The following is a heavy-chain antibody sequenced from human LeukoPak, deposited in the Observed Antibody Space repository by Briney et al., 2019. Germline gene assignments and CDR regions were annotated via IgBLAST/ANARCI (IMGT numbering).Heavy chain of an antibody. CDR2: INPNSGGT. V-gene: IGHV1-2*02. J-gene: IGHJ3*02. Sequence: ASVKPSSKASGYTFTGYYIHCVRQAPGQGLEWMGWINPNSGGTNYAQKFQGRVTMTRDTSISTAYMELSRLRSDDTAVYYCSSTYRDIWGQGTMVTVSS. CDR3: SSTYRDI. CDR1: GYTFTGYY. D-gene: IGHD2-2*01.